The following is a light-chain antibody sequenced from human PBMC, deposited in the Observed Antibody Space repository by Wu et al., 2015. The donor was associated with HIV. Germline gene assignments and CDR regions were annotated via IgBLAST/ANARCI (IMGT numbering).Light chain of an antibody. CDR1: QGISSY. Sequence: DIQMTQSPSSLSASVGDRVTITCRASQGISSYLAWYQQKPGKVPRLLIYGASTLQSGVPSRFSGSGSGTDFTLTISSLQPEDVATYYCQKXYNAPPWTFGPRDQGGNET. V-gene: IGKV1-27*01. CDR3: QKXYNAPPWT. CDR2: GAS. J-gene: IGKJ1*01.